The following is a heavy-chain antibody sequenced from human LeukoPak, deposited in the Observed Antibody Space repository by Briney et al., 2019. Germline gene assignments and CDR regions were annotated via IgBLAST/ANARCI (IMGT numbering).Heavy chain of an antibody. V-gene: IGHV3-23*01. CDR3: AKRYIGNYYFDY. CDR1: GFTFSSNP. J-gene: IGHJ4*02. D-gene: IGHD3-16*02. Sequence: PGGSLRLSCAASGFTFSSNPMSWVRQAPGKGLEWVAAVSASGDNTYYADSVKGRFTISRDNSKNTLYLQRSSLRAEDTALYYCAKRYIGNYYFDYWGQGILVTVSS. CDR2: VSASGDNT.